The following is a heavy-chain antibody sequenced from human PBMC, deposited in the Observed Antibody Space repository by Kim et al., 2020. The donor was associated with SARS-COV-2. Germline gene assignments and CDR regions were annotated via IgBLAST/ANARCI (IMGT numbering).Heavy chain of an antibody. D-gene: IGHD1-20*01. CDR3: AKDWFTEINFYFDY. V-gene: IGHV3-9*01. J-gene: IGHJ4*02. Sequence: ADSVKGRFTISRDNAKNSLYLQMNSLRAEDTALYYCAKDWFTEINFYFDYWGQGTLVTVSS.